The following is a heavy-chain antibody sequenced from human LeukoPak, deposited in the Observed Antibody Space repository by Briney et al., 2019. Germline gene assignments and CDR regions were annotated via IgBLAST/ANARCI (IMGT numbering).Heavy chain of an antibody. D-gene: IGHD3-16*01. J-gene: IGHJ6*03. CDR2: IKQDGSEK. Sequence: GGSLRLSCAASGFTYSSYWMSWVRQARGKGLEWVANIKQDGSEKYYVDSVKGRFTISRDNAKNSLYLQMNSLRAEDTAVYYCARDSFGAKDYYYYMDVWGKGTTVTVSS. CDR1: GFTYSSYW. V-gene: IGHV3-7*01. CDR3: ARDSFGAKDYYYYMDV.